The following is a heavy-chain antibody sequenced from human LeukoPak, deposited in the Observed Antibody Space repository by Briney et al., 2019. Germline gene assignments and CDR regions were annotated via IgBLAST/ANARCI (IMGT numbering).Heavy chain of an antibody. D-gene: IGHD3-16*01. CDR3: AKDLYRSWGAFDI. CDR1: EFSVGSNY. Sequence: GGSLRLSCAVSEFSVGSNYMTWVRQAPGKGLEWVSLIYSGGSTYYADSVTGRFTISRDNSKTTLYLQMNSRRADDTAIYYCAKDLYRSWGAFDIWGQGTMVTVSS. CDR2: IYSGGST. J-gene: IGHJ3*02. V-gene: IGHV3-66*01.